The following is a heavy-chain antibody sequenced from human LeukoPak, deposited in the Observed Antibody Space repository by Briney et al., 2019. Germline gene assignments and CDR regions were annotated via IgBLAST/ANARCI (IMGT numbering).Heavy chain of an antibody. V-gene: IGHV3-23*01. Sequence: AGGSLRLSCAASGFTFSSHAMSWVRQAPGKGLEWVSAISGSGGSTYYADSVKGRFTISRDNSKNTLYLQMNSLRAEVTAVYYCAKLKKQLLWFGEPLDYWGQGTLVSVSS. CDR2: ISGSGGST. J-gene: IGHJ4*02. CDR1: GFTFSSHA. CDR3: AKLKKQLLWFGEPLDY. D-gene: IGHD3-10*01.